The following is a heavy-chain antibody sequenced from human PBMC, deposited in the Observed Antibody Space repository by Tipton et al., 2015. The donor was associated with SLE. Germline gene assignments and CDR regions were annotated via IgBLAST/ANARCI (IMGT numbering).Heavy chain of an antibody. CDR2: MYHGGST. Sequence: TLSLTCAVSGDSISSSNWWSWVRQPPGKGLEWIGQMYHGGSTNYNPSLKSRVTISVDTSKNQFSLKLSSVTAADTAVYYCATPLGKPKPGAGFDIWGQGTMVTVSS. J-gene: IGHJ3*02. CDR3: ATPLGKPKPGAGFDI. V-gene: IGHV4-4*02. CDR1: GDSISSSNW. D-gene: IGHD7-27*01.